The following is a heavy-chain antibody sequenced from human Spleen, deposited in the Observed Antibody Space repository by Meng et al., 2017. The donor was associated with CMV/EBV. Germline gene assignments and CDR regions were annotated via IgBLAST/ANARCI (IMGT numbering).Heavy chain of an antibody. J-gene: IGHJ4*02. CDR2: IYYSGST. CDR3: ATLPRASSGNYYFDY. V-gene: IGHV4-59*01. CDR1: GGSISSYY. D-gene: IGHD1-26*01. Sequence: SETLSLTCTVSGGSISSYYWSWIRQPPGKGLEWIGYIYYSGSTNYNPSLKSRVTISVDTSKKQFSLKLRSVTAADTAVYYCATLPRASSGNYYFDYWGQGTLVTVSS.